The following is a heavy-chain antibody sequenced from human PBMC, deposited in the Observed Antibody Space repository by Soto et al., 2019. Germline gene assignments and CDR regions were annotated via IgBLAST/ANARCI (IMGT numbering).Heavy chain of an antibody. CDR2: IYYSGST. V-gene: IGHV4-31*03. CDR1: VGSISSGGYY. J-gene: IGHJ5*02. Sequence: PSETLSLTCTVSVGSISSGGYYWSWIRQHPGKGLEWIGYIYYSGSTYYNPSLKSRVTISVDTSKNQFSLKLSSVTAADTAVYYCARTATIVVVTAVGGFDPWGQGTLVTVSS. CDR3: ARTATIVVVTAVGGFDP. D-gene: IGHD2-21*02.